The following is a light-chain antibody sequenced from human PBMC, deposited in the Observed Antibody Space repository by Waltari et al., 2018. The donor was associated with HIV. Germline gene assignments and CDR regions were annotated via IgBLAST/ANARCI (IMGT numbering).Light chain of an antibody. J-gene: IGLJ2*01. CDR2: ANI. CDR3: QSFDSSLTTSGVI. CDR1: NSNIGAGYD. Sequence: QSVLTQPPSVSGAPGQRVTIPCTGSNSNIGAGYDVHWYQQLPGTAPKLLINANINRPLGSPDRFSGSKSGSSASLAITGLQAEDEAHYYCQSFDSSLTTSGVIFGGGTKLTVL. V-gene: IGLV1-40*01.